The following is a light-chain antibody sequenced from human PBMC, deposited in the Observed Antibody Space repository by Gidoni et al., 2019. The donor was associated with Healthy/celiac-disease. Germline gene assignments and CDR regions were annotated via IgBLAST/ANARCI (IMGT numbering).Light chain of an antibody. CDR1: SLRRYY. Sequence: SSALTQDPAVSVALGQTVRITCQGDSLRRYYSSWYQQKPGQAPVLVIYGKNNRPSGIPDRFSCSSSGNTASLTITGAQAEDEADYYCNSRDSSGNHLVFGGGTKLTVL. CDR3: NSRDSSGNHLV. J-gene: IGLJ2*01. CDR2: GKN. V-gene: IGLV3-19*01.